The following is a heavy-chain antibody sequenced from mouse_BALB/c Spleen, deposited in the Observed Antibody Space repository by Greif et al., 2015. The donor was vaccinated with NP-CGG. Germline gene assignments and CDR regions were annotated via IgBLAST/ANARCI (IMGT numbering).Heavy chain of an antibody. D-gene: IGHD2-10*02. CDR1: GFSLTSYG. Sequence: QVQLQQSGPGLVQPSQSLSITCTVSGFSLTSYGEHWVRQSPGKGLEWLGVIWSGGSTDYNAAFISRLSISKDNSKSXVFFKMNSPQANDTAIYYCARREYGNYVWFAYWGQGTLVTVSA. CDR3: ARREYGNYVWFAY. J-gene: IGHJ3*01. CDR2: IWSGGST. V-gene: IGHV2-2*02.